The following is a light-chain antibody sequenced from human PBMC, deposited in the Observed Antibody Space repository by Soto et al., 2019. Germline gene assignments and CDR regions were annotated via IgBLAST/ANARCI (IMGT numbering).Light chain of an antibody. V-gene: IGKV1-39*01. Sequence: DIQMTQSPSSLSASVGYRVTITCRASQNISIDLNWDPQKPGKAPKLLTYTVSNLLSGVPSRLSADGSGTDFTHTISSLQPEVFATYYYQQSSSSSPFSVGSGTKVYI. CDR2: TVS. J-gene: IGKJ3*01. CDR1: QNISID. CDR3: QQSSSSSPFS.